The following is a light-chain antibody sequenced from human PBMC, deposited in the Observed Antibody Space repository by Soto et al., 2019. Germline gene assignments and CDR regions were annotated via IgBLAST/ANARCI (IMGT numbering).Light chain of an antibody. Sequence: EIVLTQSPGTLSLSQGERATLSCRASQSVSSSYLAWYQQRPGQAPRLLTSGASSRATGIPDRFSDSWSGTEFSLTITRLEPEDLAVYYCEHYGRFHTFGQGTKVE. V-gene: IGKV3-20*01. CDR1: QSVSSSY. CDR3: EHYGRFHT. J-gene: IGKJ2*01. CDR2: GAS.